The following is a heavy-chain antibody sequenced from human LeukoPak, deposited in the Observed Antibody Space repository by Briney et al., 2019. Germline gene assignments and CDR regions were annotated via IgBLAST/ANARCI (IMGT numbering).Heavy chain of an antibody. V-gene: IGHV3-7*01. D-gene: IGHD3-22*01. J-gene: IGHJ4*02. CDR1: GFTFRNYC. CDR2: IKQDESEK. CDR3: ARVYYQDSGTSYRHLDY. Sequence: GGSLRLSCAASGFTFRNYCMTWVRQVPGKGLEWVASIKQDESEKYFLGSVKGRFTISRDNAENSLYLQMNSLRAEDTAVYYCARVYYQDSGTSYRHLDYWGQGTLVTVSS.